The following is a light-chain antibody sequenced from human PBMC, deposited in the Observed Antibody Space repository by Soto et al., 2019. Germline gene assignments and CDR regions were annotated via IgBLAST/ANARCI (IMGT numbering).Light chain of an antibody. Sequence: SYELTQPPSVSVAPGKTARITCGGNNIGSKSVHWYQQKPGQAPVLVIYYDSDRPSAIPERFSGSNSGNTATLTISRVEAGDEADYYCQVWDSSSDHGVFGTGTKVTVL. V-gene: IGLV3-21*04. CDR3: QVWDSSSDHGV. CDR2: YDS. CDR1: NIGSKS. J-gene: IGLJ1*01.